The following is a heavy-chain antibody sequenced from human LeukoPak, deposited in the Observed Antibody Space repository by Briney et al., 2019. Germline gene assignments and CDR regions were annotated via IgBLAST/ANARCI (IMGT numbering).Heavy chain of an antibody. D-gene: IGHD6-6*01. CDR1: GFTFSSYA. V-gene: IGHV3-23*01. CDR3: AKIPSSDFLPYYYYGMDV. Sequence: GGSLRLSCAASGFTFSSYAMSWVRQAPGKGLEWVSGISGSGGSTHYADSVKGRFTISRDNSKNTLYLQMNSLRAEDTAVYYCAKIPSSDFLPYYYYGMDVWGQGTTVTVSS. J-gene: IGHJ6*02. CDR2: ISGSGGST.